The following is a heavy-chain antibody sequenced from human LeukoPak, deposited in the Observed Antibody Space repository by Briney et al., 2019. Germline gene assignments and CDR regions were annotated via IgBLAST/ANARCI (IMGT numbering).Heavy chain of an antibody. CDR3: TRDYYGSGSYYRGPGLYYYYGMDV. V-gene: IGHV3-49*04. CDR1: GFTFGDYA. CDR2: IRSKAYGGTT. J-gene: IGHJ6*02. Sequence: GGSLRLSCTASGFTFGDYAMSWVRQAPGKGLEWVGFIRSKAYGGTTEYAASVKGRFTISRDDSKRIADLQMNSLKTEDTAVYYCTRDYYGSGSYYRGPGLYYYYGMDVWGQGTTVTVSS. D-gene: IGHD3-10*01.